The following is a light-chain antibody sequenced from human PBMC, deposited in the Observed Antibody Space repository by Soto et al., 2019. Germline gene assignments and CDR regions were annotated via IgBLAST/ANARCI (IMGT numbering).Light chain of an antibody. CDR1: QTISSN. J-gene: IGKJ5*01. Sequence: DRVMTQSPATLSVSPGDRATLSCRASQTISSNLAWNQQKPGQAPRLLIHSASTRATGIPARFSGSGSGTEFTLTISSLEPEDFAVYYCQQYGNSPITFGQGTRLEI. V-gene: IGKV3-15*01. CDR2: SAS. CDR3: QQYGNSPIT.